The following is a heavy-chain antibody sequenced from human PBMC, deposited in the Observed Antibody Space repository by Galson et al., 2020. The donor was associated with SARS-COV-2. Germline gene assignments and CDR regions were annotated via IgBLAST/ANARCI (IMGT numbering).Heavy chain of an antibody. Sequence: GESLKISCAASGFNFSTYWMAWVRQAPGKGLEWVANIRHHGSEKYYVDSVKGRFTISRDNAKNSLYLQMHSLRVEDTAVYYCARVDIATTEGALDIWGHGTMVSVSS. D-gene: IGHD1-1*01. CDR3: ARVDIATTEGALDI. V-gene: IGHV3-7*01. CDR2: IRHHGSEK. J-gene: IGHJ3*02. CDR1: GFNFSTYW.